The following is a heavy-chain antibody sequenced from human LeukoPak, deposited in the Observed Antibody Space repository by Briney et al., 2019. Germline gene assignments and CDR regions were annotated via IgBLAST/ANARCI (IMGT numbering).Heavy chain of an antibody. CDR3: ARPRWNSGPILFDY. D-gene: IGHD1-7*01. V-gene: IGHV3-48*03. CDR2: ISSSGSTI. Sequence: PGGSLRLSCAASGFTFSGYEMNWVRQAPGKGLEWVSYISSSGSTIYYADSVKGRFTISRDNAKNSLYLQMNSLRAEDTAVYSCARPRWNSGPILFDYWGQGTLVTVSS. J-gene: IGHJ4*02. CDR1: GFTFSGYE.